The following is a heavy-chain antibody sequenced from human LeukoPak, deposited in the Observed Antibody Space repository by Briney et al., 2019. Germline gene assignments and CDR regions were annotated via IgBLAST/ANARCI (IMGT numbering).Heavy chain of an antibody. CDR3: ARKPYYYDSSPWFDP. Sequence: SVKVSCKASGGTFSSYAISWVRQAPGQGLGWMGGIIPIFGTANYAQKFQGRVTITADESTSTAYMELSSLRSEDTAVYYCARKPYYYDSSPWFDPWGQGTLVTVSS. V-gene: IGHV1-69*13. CDR2: IIPIFGTA. D-gene: IGHD3-22*01. J-gene: IGHJ5*02. CDR1: GGTFSSYA.